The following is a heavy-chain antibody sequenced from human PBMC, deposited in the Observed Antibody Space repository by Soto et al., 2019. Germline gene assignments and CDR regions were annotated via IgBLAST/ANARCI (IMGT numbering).Heavy chain of an antibody. CDR3: ARGANWAKGDY. V-gene: IGHV4-59*08. CDR2: IYYSGST. J-gene: IGHJ4*02. CDR1: GGSISSYY. D-gene: IGHD7-27*01. Sequence: SETLSLTCTVSGGSISSYYWSWIRQPPGKGLEWIGYIYYSGSTNYNPSLKSRVTISVDTSKNQFSLKLSSVTPADTAVYYCARGANWAKGDYWGQGTLVTVSS.